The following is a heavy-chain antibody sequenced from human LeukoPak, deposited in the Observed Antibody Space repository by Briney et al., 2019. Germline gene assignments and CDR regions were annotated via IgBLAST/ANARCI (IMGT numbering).Heavy chain of an antibody. J-gene: IGHJ4*02. Sequence: PSETLSLTCTVSGGSISSGGYYWSWIRQPPGKGLEWIGEINHSGSTNYNPSLKSRVTISVDTSKNQFSLKLSSVTAADTAVYYCARVNRIAARWAETDYWGQGTLVTVSS. CDR1: GGSISSGGYY. CDR3: ARVNRIAARWAETDY. D-gene: IGHD6-6*01. CDR2: INHSGST. V-gene: IGHV4-39*07.